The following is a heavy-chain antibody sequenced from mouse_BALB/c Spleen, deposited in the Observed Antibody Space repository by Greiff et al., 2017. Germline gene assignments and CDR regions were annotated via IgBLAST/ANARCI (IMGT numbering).Heavy chain of an antibody. V-gene: IGHV1S135*01. CDR2: IDPYNGGT. CDR1: GYAFTSYN. D-gene: IGHD2-14*01. J-gene: IGHJ4*01. CDR3: ARWGVRPSYYAMDY. Sequence: VQLQQSGPELVKPGASVKVSCKASGYAFTSYNMYWVKQSHGKSLEWIGYIDPYNGGTSYNQKFKGKATLTVDKSSSTAYMQLSSLTSVDSAVYFCARWGVRPSYYAMDYWGQGTSVTVSS.